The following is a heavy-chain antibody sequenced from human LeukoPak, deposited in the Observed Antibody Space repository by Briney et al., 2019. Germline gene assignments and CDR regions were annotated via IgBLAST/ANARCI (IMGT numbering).Heavy chain of an antibody. CDR3: ARGYSGCFHY. CDR1: GYTFTGYA. J-gene: IGHJ4*02. CDR2: INTGSGNT. D-gene: IGHD1-26*01. V-gene: IGHV1-3*04. Sequence: ASVTVSCKASGYTFTGYALHWVRQAPGQGLEWMGWINTGSGNTKYSQRFQDRVTNTMDTSASTVYMEMNDLGSEDTAVYYCARGYSGCFHYWGQGALVTVSS.